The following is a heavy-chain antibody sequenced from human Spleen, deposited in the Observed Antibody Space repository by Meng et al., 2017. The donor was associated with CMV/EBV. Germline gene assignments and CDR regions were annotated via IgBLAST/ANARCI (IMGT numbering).Heavy chain of an antibody. CDR1: GGSFGGSY. CDR3: ARTRITIFGVAIAYFDY. CDR2: INHIGNT. J-gene: IGHJ4*02. Sequence: QVRVPGPLKPLGHPSLTRACYGGSFGGSYWSWIRQSTGKGLEWIGEINHIGNTNYNPSLKRRVTISVDTSKNQFSLKLSSVTATDTAVYYCARTRITIFGVAIAYFDYWGQGTLVTVSS. D-gene: IGHD3-3*01. V-gene: IGHV4-34*01.